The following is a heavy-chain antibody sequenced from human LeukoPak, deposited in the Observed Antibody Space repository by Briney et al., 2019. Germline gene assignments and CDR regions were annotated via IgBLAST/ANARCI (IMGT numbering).Heavy chain of an antibody. CDR2: IRYDGSNK. V-gene: IGHV3-30*02. J-gene: IGHJ4*02. D-gene: IGHD6-13*01. CDR3: AKGAASSLGVDY. CDR1: RFTFSNYW. Sequence: GGSLRLSCAASRFTFSNYWMSWVRQAPEKGLEWVAFIRYDGSNKYYADSVKGRFTISRDNSKNTLYLQMNSLRAEDTAVYYRAKGAASSLGVDYWGQGTLVTVSS.